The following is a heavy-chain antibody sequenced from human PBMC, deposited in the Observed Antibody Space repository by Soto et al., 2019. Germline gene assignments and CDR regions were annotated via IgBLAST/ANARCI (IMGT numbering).Heavy chain of an antibody. CDR2: VSSGSSYI. J-gene: IGHJ6*03. D-gene: IGHD2-15*01. CDR3: ARAGVVTTYSYYYMDV. V-gene: IGHV3-21*06. Sequence: EVQLVESGGGLVKPGGSLRLSCAASGFTYSTYSMNWVRQAPGKGLEWVSSVSSGSSYIYYADSVKGRFTISRDNAKNSVYLQMNSLRAEDTAVYYCARAGVVTTYSYYYMDVWGKGTTVTVSS. CDR1: GFTYSTYS.